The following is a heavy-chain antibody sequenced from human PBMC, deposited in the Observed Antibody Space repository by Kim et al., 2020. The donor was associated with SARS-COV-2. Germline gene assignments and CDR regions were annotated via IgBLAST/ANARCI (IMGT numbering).Heavy chain of an antibody. J-gene: IGHJ4*02. CDR3: ASYCTNGVCYSDY. D-gene: IGHD2-8*01. Sequence: YADSVKGRFTISRDNAKNSLYLQMNSLRAEDTAVYYCASYCTNGVCYSDYWGQGTLVTVSS. V-gene: IGHV3-21*01.